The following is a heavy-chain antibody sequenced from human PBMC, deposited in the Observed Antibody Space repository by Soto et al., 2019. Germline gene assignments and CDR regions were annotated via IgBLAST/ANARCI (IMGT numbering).Heavy chain of an antibody. Sequence: EVQLLESGGGLVQPGGSLRLSCAASGFTFSSYAMSWVRQAPGKGLEWVSAISGSGGSTYYADSVKGRFTISRDNSTNTLYLQMNSLRAEDTAVYYCAKDRRGWLFHFQHWGQGTLVTVSS. D-gene: IGHD3-22*01. J-gene: IGHJ1*01. V-gene: IGHV3-23*01. CDR3: AKDRRGWLFHFQH. CDR2: ISGSGGST. CDR1: GFTFSSYA.